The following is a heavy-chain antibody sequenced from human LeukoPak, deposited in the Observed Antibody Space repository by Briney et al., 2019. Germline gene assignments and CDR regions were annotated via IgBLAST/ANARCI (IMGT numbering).Heavy chain of an antibody. D-gene: IGHD2-8*01. V-gene: IGHV3-73*01. CDR1: GFTFSDSA. Sequence: GGSLKLSCAASGFTFSDSAIHWVRQASGKGLEWVGRIRDKGYGHATAYAVSVKGRFTLSRDDSKNTAYLQMNSLKTEDTALYYCTTPNEGNWFDPWGQGTLVTVSS. CDR3: TTPNEGNWFDP. CDR2: IRDKGYGHAT. J-gene: IGHJ5*02.